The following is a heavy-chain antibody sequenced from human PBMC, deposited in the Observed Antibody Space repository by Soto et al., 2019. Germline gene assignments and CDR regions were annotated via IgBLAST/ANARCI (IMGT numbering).Heavy chain of an antibody. CDR1: GFTFSTYW. D-gene: IGHD4-4*01. V-gene: IGHV3-74*01. J-gene: IGHJ3*02. Sequence: EVQLVESGGGLVQRGGSLRLSCAASGFTFSTYWMHWVRQAPGKGLVWVSRIISDGSTTNDADSVKGRFTTSRDNVENMLYRQMNSLRAEDTAVYFCARAKGNSGACDIWGQGTMVTVSS. CDR2: IISDGSTT. CDR3: ARAKGNSGACDI.